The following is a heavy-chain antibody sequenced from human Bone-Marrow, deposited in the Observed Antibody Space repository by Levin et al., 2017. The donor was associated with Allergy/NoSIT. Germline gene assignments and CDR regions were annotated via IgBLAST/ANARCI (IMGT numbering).Heavy chain of an antibody. CDR3: ARGPLRFPYHHYYYMDV. CDR1: GFTFNSYT. V-gene: IGHV3-30*09. J-gene: IGHJ6*03. Sequence: GGSLRLSCAASGFTFNSYTLHWVRQAPGKGLEWVALVSFDGSSAFYAKSVEGRFAMSRDNSENTAYLQMDSLRTEDPAVYFCARGPLRFPYHHYYYMDVWGGGTTVTVSS. D-gene: IGHD5/OR15-5a*01. CDR2: VSFDGSSA.